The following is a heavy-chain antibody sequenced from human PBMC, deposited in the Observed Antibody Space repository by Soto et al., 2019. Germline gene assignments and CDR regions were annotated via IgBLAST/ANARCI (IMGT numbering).Heavy chain of an antibody. CDR2: IYYSGST. J-gene: IGHJ3*02. CDR3: ARAGDYYDSSGYLALTAFDI. D-gene: IGHD3-22*01. Sequence: SETLSLTCTVSGGSISSGDYYWSWIRQPPGKGLGWIGYIYYSGSTYYNPSLKSRVTISVDTSKNQFSLKLSSVTAADTAVYYCARAGDYYDSSGYLALTAFDIWGQGTKVTVSS. V-gene: IGHV4-30-4*01. CDR1: GGSISSGDYY.